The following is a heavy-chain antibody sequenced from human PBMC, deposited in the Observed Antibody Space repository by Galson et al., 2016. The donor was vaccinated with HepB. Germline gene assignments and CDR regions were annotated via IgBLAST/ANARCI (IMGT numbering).Heavy chain of an antibody. Sequence: SLRLSCAASGFTFNTYAMHWVRQAPGKGLEWVALISYDGTDKYYADSVKGRFTISRDNSNNTMYVQMNSLRADDTAVYYCVRDKSSWNLGKLYYYGLDVWGHGTRVTVSS. CDR1: GFTFNTYA. CDR2: ISYDGTDK. V-gene: IGHV3-30*04. J-gene: IGHJ6*02. CDR3: VRDKSSWNLGKLYYYGLDV. D-gene: IGHD2-15*01.